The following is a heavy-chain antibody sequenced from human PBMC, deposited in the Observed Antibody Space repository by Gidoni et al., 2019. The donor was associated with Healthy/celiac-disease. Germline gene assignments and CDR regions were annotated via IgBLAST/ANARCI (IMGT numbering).Heavy chain of an antibody. J-gene: IGHJ2*01. CDR2: ISSSSSYI. CDR3: ARDVNYYDSSGYYYWYFDL. V-gene: IGHV3-21*01. Sequence: EVQLVVSGGGLVKPGGSLRLSCAASGFTFSSYSMNWVRQAPGKGLEWVSSISSSSSYIYYADSVKGRFTISRDNAKNSLYLQMNSLRAEDTAVYYCARDVNYYDSSGYYYWYFDLWGRGTLVTVSS. CDR1: GFTFSSYS. D-gene: IGHD3-22*01.